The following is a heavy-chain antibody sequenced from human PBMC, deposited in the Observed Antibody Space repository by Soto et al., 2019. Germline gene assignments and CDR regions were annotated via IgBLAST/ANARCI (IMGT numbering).Heavy chain of an antibody. Sequence: GPTLVNPTQTLTLTCTFSGFSLSTSGVGVGWIRQPPGKALEWLALIYWDDDKRYSPSLKSRLTITKDTSKNQVVLTMTNMDTVDTATYYCAHHYSYGSGSYYTARYYGMDVWGQGTTVTVSS. CDR3: AHHYSYGSGSYYTARYYGMDV. J-gene: IGHJ6*02. V-gene: IGHV2-5*02. CDR1: GFSLSTSGVG. D-gene: IGHD3-10*01. CDR2: IYWDDDK.